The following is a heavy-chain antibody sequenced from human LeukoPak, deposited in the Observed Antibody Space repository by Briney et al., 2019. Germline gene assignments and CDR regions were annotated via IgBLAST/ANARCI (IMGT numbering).Heavy chain of an antibody. Sequence: ASVKVSCKASGGTFSSYAINWVRQATGQGLEWMGWMNPNSGNTGYAQKFQGRVTMTRNTSISTAYMELSSLRSEDTAVYYCARVRIRAAAGTEYYYYMDVWGKGTTVTISS. CDR3: ARVRIRAAAGTEYYYYMDV. J-gene: IGHJ6*03. CDR2: MNPNSGNT. V-gene: IGHV1-8*02. D-gene: IGHD6-13*01. CDR1: GGTFSSYA.